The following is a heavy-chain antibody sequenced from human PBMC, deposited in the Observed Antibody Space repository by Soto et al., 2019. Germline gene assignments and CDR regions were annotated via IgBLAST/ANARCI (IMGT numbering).Heavy chain of an antibody. V-gene: IGHV4-4*07. CDR2: IYTSGST. J-gene: IGHJ5*02. CDR1: GGSISSYY. D-gene: IGHD6-19*01. Sequence: NPSETLSLTCTVSGGSISSYYWSWIRQPAGKGLEWIGRIYTSGSTNYNPSLKSRVTMSVDTSKNQFSLKLSSVTAADTAVYYCARIIAVTEFNWFDPWGQGTLVTVSS. CDR3: ARIIAVTEFNWFDP.